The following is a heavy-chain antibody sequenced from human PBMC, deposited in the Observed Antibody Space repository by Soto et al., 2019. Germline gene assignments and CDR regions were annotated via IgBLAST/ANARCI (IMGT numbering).Heavy chain of an antibody. V-gene: IGHV2-5*01. J-gene: IGHJ4*02. D-gene: IGHD1-20*01. CDR3: ARRRGYNWNNPAFAY. CDR2: IYWNDDK. CDR1: GFSLSTSGVG. Sequence: SGPTLVNPTQTLTLTCTFSGFSLSTSGVGVGWIRQPPGKAREWLGIIYWNDDKKYSPSLRSRLGITKDTFRNQVVLTMTNVDPLDTATYYCARRRGYNWNNPAFAYWGQGALVTVSS.